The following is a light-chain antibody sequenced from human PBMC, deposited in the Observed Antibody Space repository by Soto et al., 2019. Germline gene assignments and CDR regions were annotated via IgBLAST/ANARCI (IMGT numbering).Light chain of an antibody. CDR1: SSNIGINN. CDR2: SNN. J-gene: IGLJ2*01. Sequence: QSVLTQPPSASGTPGQRVTISCSGSSSNIGINNVNWYQQLPGTAPTLLIYSNNQRPSGVPDRFSVSKSGTSASLAISGLQSEDEADYYCAAWDDSLNGVVFGGGTKVTVL. V-gene: IGLV1-44*01. CDR3: AAWDDSLNGVV.